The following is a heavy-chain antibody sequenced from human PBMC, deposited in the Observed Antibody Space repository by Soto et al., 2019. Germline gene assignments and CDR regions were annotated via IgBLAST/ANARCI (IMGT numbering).Heavy chain of an antibody. Sequence: QVQLQESGPGLVKPSGTLSLTRAVSGDSISSDKWWSWVRQPPGKGLEWIGEIHHSGRTNYNPSLKSRVTLLVEKSKNQVSLELSSMTAADTAVYYCARGGDWQFDYWGQGTLVTVSS. CDR2: IHHSGRT. J-gene: IGHJ4*02. CDR3: ARGGDWQFDY. D-gene: IGHD2-21*02. CDR1: GDSISSDKW. V-gene: IGHV4-4*02.